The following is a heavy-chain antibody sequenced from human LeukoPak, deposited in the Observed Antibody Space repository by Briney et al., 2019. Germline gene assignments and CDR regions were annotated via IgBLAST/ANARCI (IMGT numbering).Heavy chain of an antibody. CDR3: AKDRGYTWAFDI. J-gene: IGHJ3*02. D-gene: IGHD6-13*01. Sequence: GGSLRLSCAASGFTFSSYAMSWVRQAPGKGLEWVSAISGSGGSTYYADSVKGRFTISRDNSKNTVYLQMNSLRAEDTAVYYCAKDRGYTWAFDIWGQGTMVTVSS. V-gene: IGHV3-23*01. CDR1: GFTFSSYA. CDR2: ISGSGGST.